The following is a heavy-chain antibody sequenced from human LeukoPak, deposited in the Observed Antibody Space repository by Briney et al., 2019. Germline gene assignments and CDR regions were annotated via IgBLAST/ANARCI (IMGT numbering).Heavy chain of an antibody. Sequence: ASVKVSCKASGYTFTGYYVHWVRQAPGQGLEWMGWINPNSGGTNYAQKFQGWVTMTRDTSISTAYMELSRLRSDDTAVYYCAREEKDSSSWTTFDYWGQGTLVTVSS. CDR1: GYTFTGYY. V-gene: IGHV1-2*04. J-gene: IGHJ4*02. D-gene: IGHD6-13*01. CDR2: INPNSGGT. CDR3: AREEKDSSSWTTFDY.